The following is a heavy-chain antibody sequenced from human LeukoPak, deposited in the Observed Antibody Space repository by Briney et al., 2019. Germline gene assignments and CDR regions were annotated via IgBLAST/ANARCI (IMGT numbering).Heavy chain of an antibody. Sequence: GRSLRLSSAASGFTLSSYGMHWVRQAPGKGLEWVAFIRYDGSNKYYADSVKGRFTISRDNSKNTLYLQMNSLRAGDTAVYYCAKDRSSGWYYFDYWGQGTLVTVSS. V-gene: IGHV3-30*02. J-gene: IGHJ4*02. CDR1: GFTLSSYG. CDR2: IRYDGSNK. CDR3: AKDRSSGWYYFDY. D-gene: IGHD6-19*01.